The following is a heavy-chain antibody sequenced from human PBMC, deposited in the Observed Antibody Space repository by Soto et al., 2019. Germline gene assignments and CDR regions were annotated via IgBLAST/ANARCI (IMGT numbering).Heavy chain of an antibody. CDR1: EYSRSNYA. D-gene: IGHD2-8*01. V-gene: IGHV1-18*04. Sequence: VKRSCNTTEYSRSNYAISWVRQAPGQGLEWMGWISPYNGNANYTEKFQGRVSMTTDTSTTTAYMELTSLTSDDTAIYYCARAISLIMAAPAYWGQGTLVTVSS. CDR2: ISPYNGNA. J-gene: IGHJ4*02. CDR3: ARAISLIMAAPAY.